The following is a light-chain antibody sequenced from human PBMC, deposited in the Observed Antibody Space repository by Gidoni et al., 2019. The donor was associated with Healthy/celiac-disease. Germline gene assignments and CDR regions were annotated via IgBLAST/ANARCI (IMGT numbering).Light chain of an antibody. CDR2: GAS. Sequence: EIVMTQSPATLSVSPGERATLSCRASQSVSNYLAWYQQKPGQANRLLIYGASTRATGIPARFSGSGSGTEFTLTISSLQSEDVAVYYCQQYNNWPGTFGQGTKVEIK. V-gene: IGKV3-15*01. J-gene: IGKJ1*01. CDR3: QQYNNWPGT. CDR1: QSVSNY.